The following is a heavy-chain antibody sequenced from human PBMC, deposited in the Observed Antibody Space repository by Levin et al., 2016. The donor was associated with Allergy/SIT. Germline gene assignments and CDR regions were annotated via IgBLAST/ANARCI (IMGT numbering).Heavy chain of an antibody. CDR3: ARDFGYGASDY. D-gene: IGHD5-18*01. CDR2: ISSSGSTI. V-gene: IGHV3-11*04. J-gene: IGHJ4*02. CDR1: GFTFSDYY. Sequence: GESLKISCVASGFTFSDYYMSWIRQAPGKGLEWVSYISSSGSTIYYADSVKGRFTISRDNAKNSLYLQLNSLRAEDTAVYYCARDFGYGASDYWGQGTLVTVSS.